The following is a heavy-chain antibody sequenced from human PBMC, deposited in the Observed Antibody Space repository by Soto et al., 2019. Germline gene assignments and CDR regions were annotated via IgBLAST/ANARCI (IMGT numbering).Heavy chain of an antibody. CDR3: ARASYYYDSSGYSDAFDI. CDR2: ISSSSSYI. CDR1: GFTFSSYS. Sequence: GGSLRLSFAASGFTFSSYSMNWVRQAPGKGLEWVSSISSSSSYIYYADSVKGRFTISRDNAKNSLYLQMNSLRAEDTAVYYCARASYYYDSSGYSDAFDIWGQGTMVTVSS. V-gene: IGHV3-21*01. J-gene: IGHJ3*02. D-gene: IGHD3-22*01.